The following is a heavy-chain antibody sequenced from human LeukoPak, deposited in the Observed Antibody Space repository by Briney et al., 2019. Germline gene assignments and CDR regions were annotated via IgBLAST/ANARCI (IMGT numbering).Heavy chain of an antibody. J-gene: IGHJ6*03. Sequence: GGSLRLSCAASGFTFSSYAMHWVRQAPGKGLEWVAVISYDGSNKYYADSVKGRFTISRDNSKNTLYLQMNSMRAEDTAVYYCARDWSIVTISLGYMDVSGTGTTVTVSS. CDR1: GFTFSSYA. V-gene: IGHV3-30*01. D-gene: IGHD3-3*01. CDR3: ARDWSIVTISLGYMDV. CDR2: ISYDGSNK.